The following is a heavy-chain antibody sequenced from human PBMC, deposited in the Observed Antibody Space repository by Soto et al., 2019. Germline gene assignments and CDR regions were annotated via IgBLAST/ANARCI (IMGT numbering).Heavy chain of an antibody. Sequence: PGGSLRLSCAASGFTFCSYEMNWVRQAPGKGLEWISYISSSASTIYYADSVKGRFTISRDNAKNSLYLQMNSLRAEDTAVYYCARRNIAAAGRYFDYWGQGTLVTASS. D-gene: IGHD6-13*01. J-gene: IGHJ4*02. CDR1: GFTFCSYE. CDR3: ARRNIAAAGRYFDY. CDR2: ISSSASTI. V-gene: IGHV3-48*03.